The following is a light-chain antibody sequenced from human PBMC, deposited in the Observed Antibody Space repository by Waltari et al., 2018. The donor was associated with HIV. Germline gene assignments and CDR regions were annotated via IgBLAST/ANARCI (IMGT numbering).Light chain of an antibody. CDR2: GAS. V-gene: IGKV3-20*01. Sequence: EIVLTQSPGTLSLSPGERATLSCRASQGVSSSYLAWYQQKPGQAPRLLSYGASNRAAGIPDRFSGSGSGTDFTLTITRLEPEDLAVYYCQQDGSSPMYSFGQGTKLEIK. CDR3: QQDGSSPMYS. J-gene: IGKJ2*03. CDR1: QGVSSSY.